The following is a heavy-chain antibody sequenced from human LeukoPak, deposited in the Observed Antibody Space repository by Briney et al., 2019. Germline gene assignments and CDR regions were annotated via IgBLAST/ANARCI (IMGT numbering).Heavy chain of an antibody. CDR3: ARLGVTHTYYYDSSGWGYFDL. V-gene: IGHV4-59*01. Sequence: PSETLSLTRTVSGGSISSYYWSWIRQPPGKGLEWIGYIYYSGSTNYNPSLKSRVTISVDTSKNQFSLKLSSVTAADTAVYYCARLGVTHTYYYDSSGWGYFDLWGRGTLVTVSS. CDR2: IYYSGST. CDR1: GGSISSYY. J-gene: IGHJ2*01. D-gene: IGHD3-22*01.